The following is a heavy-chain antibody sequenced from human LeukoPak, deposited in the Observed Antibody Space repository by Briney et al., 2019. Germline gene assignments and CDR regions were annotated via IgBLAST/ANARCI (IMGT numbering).Heavy chain of an antibody. CDR3: AREPYCGGDCYSPLDY. CDR1: GFTVSSNY. CDR2: IYSGGST. Sequence: GGSLRLSCAASGFTVSSNYMSWGRQAPGKGLEWVSVIYSGGSTYYADSVKGRFTISRDNSKNTLYLQMNSLRAEDTAVYYCAREPYCGGDCYSPLDYWGQGTLVTVSS. D-gene: IGHD2-21*02. J-gene: IGHJ4*02. V-gene: IGHV3-53*01.